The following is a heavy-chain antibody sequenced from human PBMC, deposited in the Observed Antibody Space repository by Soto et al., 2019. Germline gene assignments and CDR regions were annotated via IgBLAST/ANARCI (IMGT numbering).Heavy chain of an antibody. CDR1: GGSISDYY. CDR2: VYYHGDS. J-gene: IGHJ3*02. V-gene: IGHV4-59*01. D-gene: IGHD3-22*01. Sequence: QVQLQESSPGLVKPSETLSLTGSVSGGSISDYYWTWIRQPPGKGLEWIGYVYYHGDSNYNPSLKSRVAISVDTSKSQFSLNLRSLTAADPAVYCCARDSSDRGKFDIFGQGAMVTVSS. CDR3: ARDSSDRGKFDI.